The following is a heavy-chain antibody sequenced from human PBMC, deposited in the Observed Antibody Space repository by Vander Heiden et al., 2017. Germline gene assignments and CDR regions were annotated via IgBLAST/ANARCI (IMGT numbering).Heavy chain of an antibody. CDR2: FYISGST. J-gene: IGHJ3*01. CDR1: GGSISSYW. V-gene: IGHV4-4*07. CDR3: ATLGGDVAFDV. Sequence: QVQLQESGPGLVKPSETLSLTCTVPGGSISSYWWSWIRQPAGKGLEWIGRFYISGSTNYNPSLKSRVTMSVDTSKNQFSLKLSSVTAADTAVYYCATLGGDVAFDVWGQGTMVTVSS. D-gene: IGHD3-16*01.